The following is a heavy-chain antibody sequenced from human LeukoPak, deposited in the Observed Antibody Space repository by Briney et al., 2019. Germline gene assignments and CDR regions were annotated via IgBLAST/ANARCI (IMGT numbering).Heavy chain of an antibody. Sequence: SETLSLTCTVSGGSISSTYDHWDWIRQPPGKGPEWLGSIRYSGTTYYNPSLKGRVTIFVDTSNNQFSLRLRSVTAADTAVYYCARRLHYFDYWGQGSLVTVSS. CDR3: ARRLHYFDY. D-gene: IGHD2-21*02. CDR2: IRYSGTT. CDR1: GGSISSTYDH. V-gene: IGHV4-39*01. J-gene: IGHJ4*02.